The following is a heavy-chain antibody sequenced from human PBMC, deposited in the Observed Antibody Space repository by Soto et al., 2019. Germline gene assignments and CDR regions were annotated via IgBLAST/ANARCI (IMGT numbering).Heavy chain of an antibody. Sequence: QVQLQQWGAGLLKPSETLSLTCAVYGGSFSGYYWSWIRQPPGKGLEWIGEINHSGSTNYNPSLKSRVTISVDTSKNQFSLKLSSVTAADTAVYYCARGLSGSHPGFDYWGQGTLVTVSS. CDR1: GGSFSGYY. D-gene: IGHD1-26*01. J-gene: IGHJ4*02. V-gene: IGHV4-34*01. CDR2: INHSGST. CDR3: ARGLSGSHPGFDY.